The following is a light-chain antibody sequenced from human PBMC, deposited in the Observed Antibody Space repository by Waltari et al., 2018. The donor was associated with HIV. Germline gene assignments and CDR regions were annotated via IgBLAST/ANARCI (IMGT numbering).Light chain of an antibody. V-gene: IGLV2-23*02. Sequence: QSALTQPASVSGSTGQSLTIPCTGPSSDVGDYNSVSWYQQNPGKAPKLMIYDVNKRPSGVSNRFSGSKSGNTASLTISGLQAEDEADYYCCSYAGSSTVVFGGGTKLTVL. J-gene: IGLJ2*01. CDR3: CSYAGSSTVV. CDR2: DVN. CDR1: SSDVGDYNS.